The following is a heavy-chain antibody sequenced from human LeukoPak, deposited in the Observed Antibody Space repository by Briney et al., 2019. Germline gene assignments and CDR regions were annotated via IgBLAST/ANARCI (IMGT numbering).Heavy chain of an antibody. CDR1: GYTFTSYA. CDR3: ARWGDYDNSGMDY. Sequence: ASVKVSCKASGYTFTSYAMNWVRQAPGQGLEWMGWTNTNTGNPTYAQGFTGRFVFSLDTSVSTAYLQINSLEAEVTAVYYCARWGDYDNSGMDYWGQGTLVTVSS. J-gene: IGHJ4*02. D-gene: IGHD3-22*01. V-gene: IGHV7-4-1*02. CDR2: TNTNTGNP.